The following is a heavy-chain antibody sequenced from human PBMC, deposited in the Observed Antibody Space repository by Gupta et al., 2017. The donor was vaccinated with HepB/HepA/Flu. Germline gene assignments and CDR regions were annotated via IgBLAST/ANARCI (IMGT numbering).Heavy chain of an antibody. CDR2: IGSGGDT. CDR3: ARDGRGGGYDF. V-gene: IGHV3-13*01. CDR1: GFTFSDYA. Sequence: EVHLVESGGGLVRPGGSLRLSCATPGFTFSDYAIHWVRQGKGKGLEWVSAIGSGGDTYSPDSVKGRFTISRENAKDSSYLQMDNLKFGDTAVYYCARDGRGGGYDFWGRGILVNVSS. J-gene: IGHJ4*02. D-gene: IGHD2-15*01.